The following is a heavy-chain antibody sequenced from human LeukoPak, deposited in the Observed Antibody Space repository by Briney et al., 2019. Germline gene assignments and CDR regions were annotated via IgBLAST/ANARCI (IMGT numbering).Heavy chain of an antibody. CDR2: INHSGST. Sequence: DPSETLSLTCTVSGGSISSYYWSWIRQPPGKGLEWIGEINHSGSTNYNPSLKSRVTISVDTSKNQFSLKLSSVTAADTAVYYCARHLGYYDSSGYYQSYNWFDPWGQGTLVTVSS. J-gene: IGHJ5*02. CDR1: GGSISSYY. CDR3: ARHLGYYDSSGYYQSYNWFDP. V-gene: IGHV4-34*01. D-gene: IGHD3-22*01.